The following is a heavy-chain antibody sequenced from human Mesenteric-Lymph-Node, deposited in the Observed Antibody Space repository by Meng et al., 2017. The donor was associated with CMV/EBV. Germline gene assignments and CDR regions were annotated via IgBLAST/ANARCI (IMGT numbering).Heavy chain of an antibody. CDR3: ARDMVATNWYFDL. CDR2: IYYSGST. CDR1: GGSGSSGSYY. V-gene: IGHV4-61*01. D-gene: IGHD5-12*01. J-gene: IGHJ2*01. Sequence: TVSGGSGSSGSYYWSWIRQPPGKGLEWIGYIYYSGSTNYNPSLKSRVTISVDTSKNQFSLKLSSVTAADTAVYYCARDMVATNWYFDLWGRGTLVTVSS.